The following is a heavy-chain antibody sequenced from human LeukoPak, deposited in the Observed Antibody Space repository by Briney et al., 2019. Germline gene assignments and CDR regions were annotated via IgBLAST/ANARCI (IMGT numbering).Heavy chain of an antibody. CDR1: GGTFSSYT. Sequence: GASVKVSCKASGGTFSSYTISWVRQAPGQGLEWMGRIIPILDIANYAQKFQGRVTITADKSTSTAYMELSSLRSEDTTIYYCARDFGSGVFDPWGQGTLVTVSS. CDR2: IIPILDIA. V-gene: IGHV1-69*04. CDR3: ARDFGSGVFDP. D-gene: IGHD3-10*01. J-gene: IGHJ5*02.